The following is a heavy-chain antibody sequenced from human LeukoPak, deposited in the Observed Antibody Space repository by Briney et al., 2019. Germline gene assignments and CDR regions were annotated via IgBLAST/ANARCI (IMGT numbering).Heavy chain of an antibody. D-gene: IGHD3-10*01. Sequence: GGSLRLSCAASGFTFSDYYMSWIRQAPGKGLEWVSYIGSSGSTIYYADSVKGRFTISRDNAKNSLYLQMNSLRAEDTAVYYCARVAFYYGSGSLIDYWGQGTLVTVSS. V-gene: IGHV3-11*01. CDR1: GFTFSDYY. CDR2: IGSSGSTI. CDR3: ARVAFYYGSGSLIDY. J-gene: IGHJ4*02.